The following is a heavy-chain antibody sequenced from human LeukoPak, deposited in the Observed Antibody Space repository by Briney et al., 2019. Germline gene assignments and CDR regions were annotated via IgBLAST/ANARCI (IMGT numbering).Heavy chain of an antibody. J-gene: IGHJ4*02. D-gene: IGHD6-13*01. V-gene: IGHV4-34*01. Sequence: SETLSLTCAVYGGSFSGYYWSWIRQPPGKGLEWIGEINHSGSTNYNPSRKSQVTISVDTSKNQFSLMLSSVTAADTAVYYCARGLPRYSSSWYVDYWGQGTLVTVSS. CDR1: GGSFSGYY. CDR2: INHSGST. CDR3: ARGLPRYSSSWYVDY.